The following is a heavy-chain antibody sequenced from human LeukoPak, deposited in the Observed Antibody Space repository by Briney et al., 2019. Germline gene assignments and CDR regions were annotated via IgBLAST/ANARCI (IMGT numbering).Heavy chain of an antibody. V-gene: IGHV3-23*01. Sequence: PGGSLRLSGAASGFTFSDYAMSWVRQAPGGGLEWVSAISGRGDETFHADSVRGRFTTSRDNSKNTLSLQMSSLRVEDSAVYFCAKDTSAWWYHRAYMNVWGTGTTVTVSS. D-gene: IGHD2-15*01. CDR2: ISGRGDET. CDR3: AKDTSAWWYHRAYMNV. J-gene: IGHJ6*03. CDR1: GFTFSDYA.